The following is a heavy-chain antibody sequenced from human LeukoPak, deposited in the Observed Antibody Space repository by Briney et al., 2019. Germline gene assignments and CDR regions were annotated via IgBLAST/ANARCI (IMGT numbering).Heavy chain of an antibody. CDR2: INPNSGGT. CDR3: ARKGEIYGDYDY. D-gene: IGHD4-17*01. Sequence: ASVKVSCKASGYTFTGYYMHWVRQAPGQGLEWMGWINPNSGGTHYAQKFQGRVTVTRDTSISTTYMDLGRLKSDDTAIYYCARKGEIYGDYDYWGQGTLVTVSS. V-gene: IGHV1-2*02. J-gene: IGHJ4*02. CDR1: GYTFTGYY.